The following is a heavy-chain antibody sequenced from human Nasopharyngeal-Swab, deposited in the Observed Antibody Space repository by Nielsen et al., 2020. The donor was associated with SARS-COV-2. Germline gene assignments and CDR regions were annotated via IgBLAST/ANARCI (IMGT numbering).Heavy chain of an antibody. J-gene: IGHJ6*02. D-gene: IGHD5/OR15-5a*01. CDR1: GYTFNKYG. CDR2: SSVYNGNT. CDR3: AREVVSLGMDV. V-gene: IGHV1-18*01. Sequence: GSVKVCCKASGYTFNKYGIRWVRQGAGEGLEWMGWSSVYNGNTNYGQRVQGRVTMTTDTSTNTAYMELRSLRSDDRAVYYCAREVVSLGMDVWGQGTTVTVSS.